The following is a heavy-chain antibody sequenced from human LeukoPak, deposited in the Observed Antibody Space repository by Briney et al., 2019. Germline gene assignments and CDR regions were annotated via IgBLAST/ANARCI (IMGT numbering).Heavy chain of an antibody. V-gene: IGHV1-69*05. J-gene: IGHJ3*02. CDR2: IIPIFGTA. D-gene: IGHD2-21*01. CDR1: GGTFSSYA. CDR3: ARDQGEGYCGGDCYSFQDAFDI. Sequence: SVKVSCKASGGTFSSYAISWVRQAPGQGLEWMGGIIPIFGTANYAQKFQGRVTITTDESTSTAYMELSSLRSEDTAVYYCARDQGEGYCGGDCYSFQDAFDIWGQGTMVTVSS.